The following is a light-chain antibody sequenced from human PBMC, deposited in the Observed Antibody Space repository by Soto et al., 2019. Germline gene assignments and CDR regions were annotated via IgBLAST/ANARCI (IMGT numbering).Light chain of an antibody. J-gene: IGKJ2*01. Sequence: DIVMTQSPEYLAVSLGERATINCRSSQSILYSSNNKNLIAWYQQKPGQPPKLLIYWASTRQSGVPDRFSGSGSGRDFTLTISSLQAEDVAVYYCQQYSSPPRYTFGQGTRLGIK. CDR3: QQYSSPPRYT. V-gene: IGKV4-1*01. CDR1: QSILYSSNNKNL. CDR2: WAS.